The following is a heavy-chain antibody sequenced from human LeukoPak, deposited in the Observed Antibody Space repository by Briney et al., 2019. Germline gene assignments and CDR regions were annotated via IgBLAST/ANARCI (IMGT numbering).Heavy chain of an antibody. CDR1: GXSVSSNSSA. J-gene: IGHJ5*02. V-gene: IGHV6-1*01. Sequence: SQTLSLTCAISGXSVSSNSSAWNWIRQSPSRGLESLVRTYYRSKWYNDYAVSVESRITINPDTSKNQFSLQLNSVTPEDTAVYYCATSSSSWYFRFDPWGQGTLVTVSS. D-gene: IGHD6-13*01. CDR2: TYYRSKWYN. CDR3: ATSSSSWYFRFDP.